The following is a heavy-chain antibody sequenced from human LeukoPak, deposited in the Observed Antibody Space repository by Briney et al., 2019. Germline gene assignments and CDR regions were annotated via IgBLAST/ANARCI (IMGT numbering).Heavy chain of an antibody. CDR1: GFTFSSYA. CDR2: VSYDGSNK. J-gene: IGHJ4*02. V-gene: IGHV3-30*04. D-gene: IGHD6-19*01. Sequence: GGSLRLSCAASGFTFSSYAMHWVRQAPGKGGEWGAVVSYDGSNKYYADSVKGRFTISRDNSKNTLYLQMNSLRAEDTAVYYCARGGLNSSGWYYFDYWGQGTLVTVSS. CDR3: ARGGLNSSGWYYFDY.